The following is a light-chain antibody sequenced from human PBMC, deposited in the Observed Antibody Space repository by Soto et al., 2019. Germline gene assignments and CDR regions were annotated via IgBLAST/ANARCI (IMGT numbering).Light chain of an antibody. V-gene: IGKV3D-15*01. CDR2: GAS. Sequence: ETVLTPSPATLALSPGGRGALSCMASQSVSSNLAWYQQKPGQAPRLLIYGASTRATVIPARFSGSGSATEFTLTISSLQSEDFAVYYCQQYNNWPPWTFGQGTKVDIK. J-gene: IGKJ1*01. CDR1: QSVSSN. CDR3: QQYNNWPPWT.